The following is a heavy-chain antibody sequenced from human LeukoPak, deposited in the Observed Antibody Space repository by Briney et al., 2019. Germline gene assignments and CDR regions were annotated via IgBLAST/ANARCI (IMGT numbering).Heavy chain of an antibody. D-gene: IGHD4-11*01. CDR2: IYYSGST. V-gene: IGHV4-39*01. CDR3: ARHRDYSIDYFDY. Sequence: SETLSLTCTVSGGSISSSTYYWGWIRQPPGKGLEWIGSIYYSGSTYYNPSLKSRVTISVDTSKNQFSLKVNSATAADTAVYYCARHRDYSIDYFDYWGQGTLVTVSS. CDR1: GGSISSSTYY. J-gene: IGHJ4*02.